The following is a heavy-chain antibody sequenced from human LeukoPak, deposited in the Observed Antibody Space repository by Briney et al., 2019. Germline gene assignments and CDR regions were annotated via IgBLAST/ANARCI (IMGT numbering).Heavy chain of an antibody. CDR2: IIPILGIA. CDR1: GGTFSSYA. CDR3: ARDKYDILTGYPLSHYYGMDA. V-gene: IGHV1-69*04. J-gene: IGHJ6*02. D-gene: IGHD3-9*01. Sequence: SVKVSCKASGGTFSSYAISWVRQAPGQGLEWMGRIIPILGIANYAQKFQGRVTITADKSTSTAYMELSSLRSEDTAVYYCARDKYDILTGYPLSHYYGMDAWGQGTTVTVSS.